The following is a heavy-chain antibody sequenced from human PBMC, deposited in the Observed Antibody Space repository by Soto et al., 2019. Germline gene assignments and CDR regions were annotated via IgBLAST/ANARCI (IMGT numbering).Heavy chain of an antibody. CDR2: IRSKAYGGTT. CDR3: TRDSGFWSGYSQDAFDI. Sequence: GGSLRLSCTASGFTFGDYAMSWFRQAPGKGLEWVGFIRSKAYGGTTEYAASVKGRFTISRDDSKSIAYLQMNSLKTEDTAVYYCTRDSGFWSGYSQDAFDIWGQGTMVTVSS. V-gene: IGHV3-49*03. D-gene: IGHD3-3*01. CDR1: GFTFGDYA. J-gene: IGHJ3*02.